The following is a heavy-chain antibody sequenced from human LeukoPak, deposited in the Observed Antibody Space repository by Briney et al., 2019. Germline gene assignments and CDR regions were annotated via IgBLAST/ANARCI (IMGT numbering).Heavy chain of an antibody. CDR2: ISSSGSFI. V-gene: IGHV3-21*01. CDR1: GFXLSPYN. J-gene: IGHJ4*02. D-gene: IGHD1-1*01. Sequence: GGSLRLSCTVSGFXLSPYNINWVRQAPGKGLEWVSSISSSGSFIYYADSVKGRFTISRDNAKNSLYLQMSSLRAEDTAVYYCARRPNDPYYFDYWGQGTLVTVSS. CDR3: ARRPNDPYYFDY.